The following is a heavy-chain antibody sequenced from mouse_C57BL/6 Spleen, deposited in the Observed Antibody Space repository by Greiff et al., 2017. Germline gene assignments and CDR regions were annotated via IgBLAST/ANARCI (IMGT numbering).Heavy chain of an antibody. J-gene: IGHJ3*01. D-gene: IGHD2-4*01. CDR3: TVYDYAAAY. CDR2: IDPENGDT. CDR1: GFNFKDDY. V-gene: IGHV14-4*01. Sequence: VQLQQSGAELVRPGASVKLSCTASGFNFKDDYMHWVKQRPEQGLEWIGWIDPENGDTEYASKFQGKATITADTSSNTAYLQLSSLTSEDTAVYYCTVYDYAAAYWGQGTLVTVSA.